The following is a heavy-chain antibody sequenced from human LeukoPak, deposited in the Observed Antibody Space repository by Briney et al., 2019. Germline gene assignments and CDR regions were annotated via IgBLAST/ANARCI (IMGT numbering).Heavy chain of an antibody. CDR1: GGSISSTTYY. D-gene: IGHD4-17*01. Sequence: PSETLSLTCTVSGGSISSTTYYWGWIRQPPGKGLEWIGSMHYSGSTYYNPSLNSRVTISLDTSKNLFSPRLSSVTAADTAVYYCTGDYGDYVIGHWGQGTLVTVSS. CDR2: MHYSGST. V-gene: IGHV4-39*01. CDR3: TGDYGDYVIGH. J-gene: IGHJ4*02.